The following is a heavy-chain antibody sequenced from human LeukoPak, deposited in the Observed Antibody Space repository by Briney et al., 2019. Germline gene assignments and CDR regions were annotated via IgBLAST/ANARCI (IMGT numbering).Heavy chain of an antibody. D-gene: IGHD1-1*01. Sequence: SQTLSLTCAISGDSVSSNSATWNWIRQSSSRGLEWLGRTYYRSKWYNDYAVSVKSRMTINPDTSKNQFSLQLNSVTPDDTAVYYCARVVTTGTYYFDYWGQGTLVTVSS. V-gene: IGHV6-1*01. CDR3: ARVVTTGTYYFDY. CDR1: GDSVSSNSAT. J-gene: IGHJ4*02. CDR2: TYYRSKWYN.